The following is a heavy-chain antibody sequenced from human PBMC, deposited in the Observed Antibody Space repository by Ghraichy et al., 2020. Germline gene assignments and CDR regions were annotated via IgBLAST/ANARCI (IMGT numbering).Heavy chain of an antibody. CDR2: ISGSGGST. D-gene: IGHD2-2*01. CDR1: GFIFSYYA. V-gene: IGHV3-23*01. CDR3: AKGRPAAYYFDY. J-gene: IGHJ4*02. Sequence: SCAASGFIFSYYAMSWVRQTPGKGLEWVSAISGSGGSTYYADSVKGRFTISRDNSKNTLYLQMNSLRAEDTAVYYCAKGRPAAYYFDYWGQGTLVTVSS.